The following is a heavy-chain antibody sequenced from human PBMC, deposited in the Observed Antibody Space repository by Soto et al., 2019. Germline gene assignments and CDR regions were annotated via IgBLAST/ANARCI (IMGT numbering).Heavy chain of an antibody. J-gene: IGHJ4*02. V-gene: IGHV1-69*02. CDR3: ASTYGGNSY. CDR1: GGTVSYYT. D-gene: IGHD4-17*01. CDR2: IIPILGIA. Sequence: QVQLVQSGAEVKKPGSSVKVSCKASGGTVSYYTISWVRQAPGQGLEWMGRIIPILGIANYAQNFQGRVTITADKSTSTVYLELSSLRYENTAVYYCASTYGGNSYWGQGTVVTVSS.